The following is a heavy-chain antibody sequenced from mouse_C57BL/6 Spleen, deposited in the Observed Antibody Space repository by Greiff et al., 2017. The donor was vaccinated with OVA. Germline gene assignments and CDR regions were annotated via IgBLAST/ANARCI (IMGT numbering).Heavy chain of an antibody. CDR2: IWSGGST. V-gene: IGHV2-2*01. D-gene: IGHD1-1*01. CDR1: GFSLTSYG. CDR3: ATTTVVAMDY. Sequence: VQLQESGPGLVQPSQSLSITCTVSGFSLTSYGVHWVRQAPGQGLEWLGVIWSGGSTDYNAAFISRLSISKDNSKSQVFFKMNSLQADDTAIYYYATTTVVAMDYWGQGTSVTVSS. J-gene: IGHJ4*01.